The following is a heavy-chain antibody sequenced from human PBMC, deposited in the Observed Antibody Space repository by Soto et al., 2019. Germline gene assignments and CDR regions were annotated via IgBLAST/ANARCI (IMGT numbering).Heavy chain of an antibody. Sequence: SVKVSCKASGYTFTSYDINWVRQARGQRLEWIGWIVVGSGNTNYAQKFQERVTITRDMSTSTAYMELSSLRSEDTAVYYCAADRTSFPLAFDIWGQGTMVTVS. CDR2: IVVGSGNT. J-gene: IGHJ3*02. D-gene: IGHD2-2*01. V-gene: IGHV1-58*02. CDR1: GYTFTSYD. CDR3: AADRTSFPLAFDI.